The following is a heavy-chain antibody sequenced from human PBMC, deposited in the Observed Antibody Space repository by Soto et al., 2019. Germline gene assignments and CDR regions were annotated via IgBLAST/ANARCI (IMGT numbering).Heavy chain of an antibody. J-gene: IGHJ3*02. CDR2: IKQDGSEK. V-gene: IGHV3-7*03. CDR1: GFTFSSYW. Sequence: GESLKISCAASGFTFSSYWMSWVRQAPGKGLEWVANIKQDGSEKYYVDSVKGRFTISRDNAKNSLYLQMNSLRAEDTAVYYCARVLLGTDAFDIWGQGTMVTVSS. D-gene: IGHD7-27*01. CDR3: ARVLLGTDAFDI.